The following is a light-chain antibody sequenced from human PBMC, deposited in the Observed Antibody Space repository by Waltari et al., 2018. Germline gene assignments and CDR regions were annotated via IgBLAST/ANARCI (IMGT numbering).Light chain of an antibody. V-gene: IGLV3-1*01. J-gene: IGLJ3*02. CDR3: QAWDINTAWV. CDR2: RDD. CDR1: RLGEKY. Sequence: SYELTQPLSVFVSPGQTARITCSGYRLGEKYVCWYQQKPGQSPVMVLYRDDKRPSGIPERFSGSKSGNIATLTISGTQALDEADYYCQAWDINTAWVFGGGTKLTVL.